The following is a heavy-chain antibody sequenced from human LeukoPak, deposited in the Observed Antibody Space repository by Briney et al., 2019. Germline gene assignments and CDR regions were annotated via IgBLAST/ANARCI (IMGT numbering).Heavy chain of an antibody. CDR1: GFTFSSYG. CDR3: AKDSVVRGVLGRLAY. CDR2: ISGTGGTT. D-gene: IGHD3-10*01. Sequence: GGSLRLSCAASGFTFSSYGMSWVRQAPGKGLEWGSSISGTGGTTYYSDSVKGRFTISRDNSKNTLYLQLISLRAEDTAVYYCAKDSVVRGVLGRLAYWGQGTLVTVSS. V-gene: IGHV3-23*01. J-gene: IGHJ4*02.